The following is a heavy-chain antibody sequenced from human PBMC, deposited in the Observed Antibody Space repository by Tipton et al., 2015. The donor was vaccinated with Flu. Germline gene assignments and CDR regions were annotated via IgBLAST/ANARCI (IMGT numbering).Heavy chain of an antibody. V-gene: IGHV4-59*01. J-gene: IGHJ5*02. CDR2: IYYSGST. Sequence: LRLSCTVSGGSISSYYWSWIRQPPGKGLEWIGYIYYSGSTNYNPSLKSRATISVDTSKNQFSLKLSSVTAADTAVYYCAREGSGWYRNWFDPWGQGTLVTVSS. CDR1: GGSISSYY. CDR3: AREGSGWYRNWFDP. D-gene: IGHD6-19*01.